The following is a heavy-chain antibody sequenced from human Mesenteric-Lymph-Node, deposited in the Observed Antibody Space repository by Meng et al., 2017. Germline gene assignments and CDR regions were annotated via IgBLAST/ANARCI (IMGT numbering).Heavy chain of an antibody. V-gene: IGHV6-1*01. Sequence: QVQLQQSGPGLVELSQTLSLTCAISGDSVSSNSAAWHWIRQSPSRGLEWLGMTCYRSKWYYDYAVSVKSRITINPDTSRNQFSLQLNSVTPEDTAVYYCASWYFNYWGQGTLVTVSS. CDR3: ASWYFNY. J-gene: IGHJ4*02. CDR2: TCYRSKWYY. CDR1: GDSVSSNSAA.